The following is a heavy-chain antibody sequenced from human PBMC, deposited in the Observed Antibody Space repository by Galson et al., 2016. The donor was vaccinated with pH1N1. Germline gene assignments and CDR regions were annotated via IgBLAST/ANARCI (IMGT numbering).Heavy chain of an antibody. Sequence: RLSCAASGFAFNYFAMTWVRQAPGKGLVWVSSINGRGSSTYYADSVKGRFTISRDNSRSTLYLQLSALTVDDTAVYYCAKEGRWYGGNWFDPWGQGTLVTVSS. CDR1: GFAFNYFA. D-gene: IGHD3-10*01. V-gene: IGHV3-23*01. CDR2: INGRGSST. CDR3: AKEGRWYGGNWFDP. J-gene: IGHJ5*02.